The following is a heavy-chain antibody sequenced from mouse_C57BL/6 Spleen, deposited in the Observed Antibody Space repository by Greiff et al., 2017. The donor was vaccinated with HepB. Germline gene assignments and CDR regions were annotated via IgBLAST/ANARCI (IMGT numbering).Heavy chain of an antibody. CDR2: IYPGDGDT. Sequence: QVHVKQSGAELVKPGASVKISCKASGYAFSSYWMNWVKQRPGKGLEWIGQIYPGDGDTNYNGKFKGKATLTADKSSSTAYMQLSSLTSEDSAVYFCARSGGPLQSYFDYWGQGTTLTVSS. V-gene: IGHV1-80*01. CDR3: ARSGGPLQSYFDY. J-gene: IGHJ2*01. CDR1: GYAFSSYW. D-gene: IGHD2-12*01.